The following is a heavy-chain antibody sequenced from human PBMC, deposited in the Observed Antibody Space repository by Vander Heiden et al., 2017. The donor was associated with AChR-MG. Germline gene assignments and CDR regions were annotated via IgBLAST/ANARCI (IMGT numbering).Heavy chain of an antibody. CDR3: ARDGSPPIYSGYDSVCFDY. CDR2: ISYDGSNK. Sequence: QVQLVESGGGVVQPGRSLRLSCAASGFTFSSYAMRGVRQAPGKGLEWVAVISYDGSNKYYADSVKGRFTISRDNSKNTLYLQMNSLRAEDTAVYYCARDGSPPIYSGYDSVCFDYWGQGTLVTVSS. CDR1: GFTFSSYA. D-gene: IGHD5-12*01. J-gene: IGHJ4*02. V-gene: IGHV3-30-3*01.